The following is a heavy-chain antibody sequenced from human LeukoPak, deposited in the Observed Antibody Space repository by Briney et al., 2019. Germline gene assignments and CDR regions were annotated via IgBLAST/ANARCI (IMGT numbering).Heavy chain of an antibody. Sequence: PGGSLRLSCAASGFTFSSYAMHWVRQAPGKGLEWVAFIRYDGSNKYYADSVKGRFTISRDNSKNTLYLQMNSLRAEDTAVYYCAKDTQRYYYDSSGYGDYWGQGTLVTVSS. J-gene: IGHJ4*02. V-gene: IGHV3-30*02. D-gene: IGHD3-22*01. CDR2: IRYDGSNK. CDR3: AKDTQRYYYDSSGYGDY. CDR1: GFTFSSYA.